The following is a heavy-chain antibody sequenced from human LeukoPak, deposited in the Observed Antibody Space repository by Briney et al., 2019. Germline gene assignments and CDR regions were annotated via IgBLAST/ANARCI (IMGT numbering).Heavy chain of an antibody. CDR1: GGSMSGYY. CDR3: ARRRVYSGSGEFDF. V-gene: IGHV4-59*01. Sequence: SETLSLTCTVSGGSMSGYYWSWIRQPPGKGLEWIGYIHYSGTTNYNPSLRSRVTISLDTSRNQFSLKLRSVTTADTAVYYCARRRVYSGSGEFDFWGQGTLVTVSS. CDR2: IHYSGTT. D-gene: IGHD5-12*01. J-gene: IGHJ4*02.